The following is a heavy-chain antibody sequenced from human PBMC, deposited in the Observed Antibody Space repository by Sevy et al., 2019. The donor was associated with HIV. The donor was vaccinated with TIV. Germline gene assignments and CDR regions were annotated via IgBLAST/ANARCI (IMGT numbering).Heavy chain of an antibody. CDR2: IYTSGST. J-gene: IGHJ4*02. V-gene: IGHV4-4*07. CDR3: ARDPHTRYDYGDYFDY. CDR1: GGSISSYY. D-gene: IGHD4-17*01. Sequence: SETLSLTCTVSGGSISSYYWSWIRQPAGKGLEWIGRIYTSGSTNYNPSLKSRVTMSVDTSKNQYSLKLSSVTAAETAVYYWARDPHTRYDYGDYFDYWGQGTLVTVSS.